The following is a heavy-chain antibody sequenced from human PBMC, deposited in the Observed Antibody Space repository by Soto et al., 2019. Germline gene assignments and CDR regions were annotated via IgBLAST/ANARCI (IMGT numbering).Heavy chain of an antibody. Sequence: QVQLQESGPGLLKPSQTLSLTCTVSGGSISSGGYYWSWIRQHPGKGLEWLGYIYYSGSTYYNPSRKSRVGISVDTSKHQFSLMLSSVTAADTALYYCARDAYGGGGYYHSMDVWGQGTTVTVSS. V-gene: IGHV4-31*03. CDR2: IYYSGST. D-gene: IGHD3-10*01. J-gene: IGHJ6*02. CDR3: ARDAYGGGGYYHSMDV. CDR1: GGSISSGGYY.